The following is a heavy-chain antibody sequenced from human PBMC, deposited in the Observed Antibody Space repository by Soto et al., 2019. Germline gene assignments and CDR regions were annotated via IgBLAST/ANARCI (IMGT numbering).Heavy chain of an antibody. V-gene: IGHV1-69*12. J-gene: IGHJ4*02. CDR1: VGTFSRYA. D-gene: IGHD3-3*01. Sequence: QVQLVQSGAEVKKPGSSVKVSCKASVGTFSRYAISWVRQSPGQGLEWMGGIIPIFGTANYAQKFQGRVTITADESTGTAYMELSSLRSEDTAVYYCARGEKSGPFDYWGQGTLVTVSS. CDR2: IIPIFGTA. CDR3: ARGEKSGPFDY.